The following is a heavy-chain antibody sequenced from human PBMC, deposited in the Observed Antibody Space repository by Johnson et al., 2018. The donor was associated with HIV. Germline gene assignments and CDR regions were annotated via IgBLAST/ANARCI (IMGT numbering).Heavy chain of an antibody. V-gene: IGHV3-66*01. J-gene: IGHJ3*02. Sequence: VLLVESGGGLVQPGGSLRLSCATSGFTFSNNYMSWVRQAPGKGLEWVSLIYSGGSTNYADSEKGRFTISRDNSKNTRYIQKNSLRAEDTAVYYCARMTTTVSHHDAFDIRGQGTMVTVSS. D-gene: IGHD4-17*01. CDR1: GFTFSNNY. CDR2: IYSGGST. CDR3: ARMTTTVSHHDAFDI.